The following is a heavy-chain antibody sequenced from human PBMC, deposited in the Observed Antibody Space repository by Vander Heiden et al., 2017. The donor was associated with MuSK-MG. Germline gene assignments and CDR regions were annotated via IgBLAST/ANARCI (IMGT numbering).Heavy chain of an antibody. CDR1: GSPSRSFR. CDR3: AKTFCGGDCYSGARDAFDI. V-gene: IGHV3-30*18. J-gene: IGHJ3*02. D-gene: IGHD2-21*01. Sequence: QVQLVASGGGVVQPGRTLRPPCPASGSPSRSFRMHWVRQAPGKGLEWVAVISYDGSNKYYADSVKGRFTISRDNSKNTLYLQMNSLRAEDTAVYYCAKTFCGGDCYSGARDAFDIWGQGTMVTVSS. CDR2: ISYDGSNK.